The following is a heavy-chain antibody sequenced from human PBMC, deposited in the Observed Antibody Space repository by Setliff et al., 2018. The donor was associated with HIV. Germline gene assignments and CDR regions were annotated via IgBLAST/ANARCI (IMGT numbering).Heavy chain of an antibody. D-gene: IGHD3-22*01. V-gene: IGHV4-4*02. CDR3: ASRVYYYDENRILREEGFVP. J-gene: IGHJ5*02. Sequence: SETLSLTCAVSGGSMSSSNWWSWVRQPPGKGREWIGEINHSGSTNYNPSLKIRVTISVGSSYNHFSLSLSSVTTADTAVYYCASRVYYYDENRILREEGFVPWGQGTLVTVSS. CDR1: GGSMSSSNW. CDR2: INHSGST.